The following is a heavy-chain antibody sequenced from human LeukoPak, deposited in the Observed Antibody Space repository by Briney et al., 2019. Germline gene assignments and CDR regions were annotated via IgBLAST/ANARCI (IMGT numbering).Heavy chain of an antibody. V-gene: IGHV3-43D*03. CDR3: ARTYYDILTGYNPYFDY. CDR2: ISWDGGST. D-gene: IGHD3-9*01. CDR1: GFTFDDYA. J-gene: IGHJ4*02. Sequence: GGSLRLSCAASGFTFDDYAMHWVRQAPGKGLEWVSLISWDGGSTYYADSVKGRFTISRDNSKNSLYLQMNSLRAEDTAVYYCARTYYDILTGYNPYFDYWGQGILVTVSS.